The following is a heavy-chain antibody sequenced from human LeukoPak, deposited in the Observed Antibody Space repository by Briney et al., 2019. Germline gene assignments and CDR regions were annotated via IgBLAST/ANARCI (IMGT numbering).Heavy chain of an antibody. V-gene: IGHV4-4*02. D-gene: IGHD2-15*01. CDR2: IYHSGST. CDR3: ARYCSGGSCYEQAFDI. Sequence: SETLSLTCAVSGGSISSSNWWSWVRQPPGKGLEWIGEIYHSGSTNYNPSLKSRVTISVDKSKNQFSLKLSSVTAADTAVYYCARYCSGGSCYEQAFDIWGQGTMVTVSS. CDR1: GGSISSSNW. J-gene: IGHJ3*02.